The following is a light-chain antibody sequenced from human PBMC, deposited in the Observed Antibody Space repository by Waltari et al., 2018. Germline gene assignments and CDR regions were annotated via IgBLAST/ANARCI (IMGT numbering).Light chain of an antibody. CDR3: SSYTTSSAPGV. Sequence: QSALTQPASVSCSPGQSLPIPCSGTDSDVGAYHFVSWYQQHPGKAPHLIIYEVSNRPSGISNCCSASKYGNTASLTISGLQAEDEADYYCSSYTTSSAPGVFGTGTRVTVL. V-gene: IGLV2-14*01. J-gene: IGLJ1*01. CDR1: DSDVGAYHF. CDR2: EVS.